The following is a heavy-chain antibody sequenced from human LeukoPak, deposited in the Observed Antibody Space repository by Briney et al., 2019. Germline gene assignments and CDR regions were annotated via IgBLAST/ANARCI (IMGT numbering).Heavy chain of an antibody. J-gene: IGHJ4*02. CDR1: GFTFSSYS. CDR3: ARGPDYSSGWYVY. CDR2: ISSSSSYI. V-gene: IGHV3-21*01. Sequence: GGSLRLSCAASGFTFSSYSMNWVRQAPGKGLEWVSSISSSSSYIYYADSVKGRFTISRDNAKNSLYLQMNSLRAEDTAVYYCARGPDYSSGWYVYWGQGTLVTVSS. D-gene: IGHD6-19*01.